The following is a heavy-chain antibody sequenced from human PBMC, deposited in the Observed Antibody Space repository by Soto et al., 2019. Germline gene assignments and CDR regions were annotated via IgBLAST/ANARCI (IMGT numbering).Heavy chain of an antibody. D-gene: IGHD2-2*01. J-gene: IGHJ6*02. CDR3: ARGSGGIVVVPAAYGMDV. CDR1: GYSISSGYY. CDR2: IYHSGST. Sequence: KTSETLSLTCAVSGYSISSGYYWGWVRQPPGKGLEWIGSIYHSGSTYYNPSLKSRVTTSVDTSKNQFSLKLSSVTAADTAVYYCARGSGGIVVVPAAYGMDVWGQGTTVTVSS. V-gene: IGHV4-38-2*01.